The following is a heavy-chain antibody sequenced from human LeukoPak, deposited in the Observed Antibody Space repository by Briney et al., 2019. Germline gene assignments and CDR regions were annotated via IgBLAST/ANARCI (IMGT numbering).Heavy chain of an antibody. CDR2: NDGSGT. Sequence: GGSLRLSCAVSGFTLTSNWIHWVRQAPWQGLVWVSRNDGSGTSYADSVKGRFTISKDDAKNTVYLQMNSLRAEGTAVYYCATVFEHWGQGTLVTVSS. J-gene: IGHJ4*02. CDR3: ATVFEH. CDR1: GFTLTSNW. V-gene: IGHV3-74*01.